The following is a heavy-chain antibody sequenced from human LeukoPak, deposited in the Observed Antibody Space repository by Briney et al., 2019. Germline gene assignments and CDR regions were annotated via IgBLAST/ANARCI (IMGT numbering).Heavy chain of an antibody. J-gene: IGHJ6*04. Sequence: GGSLRLSCAASGFTFSNAWMSWVRQAPGKGLEWVGRIKSKTDGGTTDYAAPVKGRFTISRDDSKNTLYLQMNSLKTEDTAVYYCTTEGSGNYYGSGSSYYYYGMDVWGKATTVTVSS. CDR1: GFTFSNAW. V-gene: IGHV3-15*01. D-gene: IGHD3-10*01. CDR3: TTEGSGNYYGSGSSYYYYGMDV. CDR2: IKSKTDGGTT.